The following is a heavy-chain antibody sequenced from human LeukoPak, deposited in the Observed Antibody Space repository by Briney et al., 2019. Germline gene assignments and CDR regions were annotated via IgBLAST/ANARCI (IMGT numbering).Heavy chain of an antibody. CDR1: GFTFSSFA. D-gene: IGHD5-18*01. V-gene: IGHV3-21*01. CDR2: ISSSGSYI. J-gene: IGHJ4*02. Sequence: TAGTLRLSCAASGFTFSSFAMSWVRQAPGKGLEWVSSISSSGSYIYYADPVRGRFTISRDNAKNSLHLQMNSLRAEDTSVYYCARGSGVQVWSSLDYWGQGTLVTVSS. CDR3: ARGSGVQVWSSLDY.